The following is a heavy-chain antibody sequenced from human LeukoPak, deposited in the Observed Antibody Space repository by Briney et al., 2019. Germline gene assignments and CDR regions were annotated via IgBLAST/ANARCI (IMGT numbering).Heavy chain of an antibody. CDR1: GLTFSSYS. CDR2: ISSSSNYI. J-gene: IGHJ4*02. CDR3: ARVPHAMVRGVIITEFYFDY. D-gene: IGHD3-10*01. V-gene: IGHV3-21*01. Sequence: PGGSLRLSCAASGLTFSSYSVNWVGQAPGKGLEGVSSISSSSNYIEYADSVKGRFTISRHNAKNSLYLQMNSLRAEETAVYYCARVPHAMVRGVIITEFYFDYWGQGPLVTVSS.